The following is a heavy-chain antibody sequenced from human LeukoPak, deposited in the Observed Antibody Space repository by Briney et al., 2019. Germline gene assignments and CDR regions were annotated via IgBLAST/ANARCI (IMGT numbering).Heavy chain of an antibody. Sequence: PGASLRLSCAASGFTFSSYTMNWVRQAPGKGLEWVSSISSNGYYIYYADSLRGRFTISRDNAKNSLYLQVNSLRAEDTAVYYCAREAGYYHSSNRDAFDIWGQGTMVTVSS. V-gene: IGHV3-21*01. CDR3: AREAGYYHSSNRDAFDI. CDR2: ISSNGYYI. J-gene: IGHJ3*02. CDR1: GFTFSSYT. D-gene: IGHD3-22*01.